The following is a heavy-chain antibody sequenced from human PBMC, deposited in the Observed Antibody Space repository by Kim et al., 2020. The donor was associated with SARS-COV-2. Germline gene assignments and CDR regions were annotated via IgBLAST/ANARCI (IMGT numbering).Heavy chain of an antibody. CDR3: ARDSGQLGVYYYGMDV. Sequence: SETLSLTCTVSGGSISSYYWSWIRQPPGKGLEWIGYIYYSGSTNYNPSLKSRVTISVDTSKNQFSLKLSSVTAADTAVYYCARDSGQLGVYYYGMDVWGQGTTVTVSS. V-gene: IGHV4-59*01. J-gene: IGHJ6*02. CDR2: IYYSGST. D-gene: IGHD6-13*01. CDR1: GGSISSYY.